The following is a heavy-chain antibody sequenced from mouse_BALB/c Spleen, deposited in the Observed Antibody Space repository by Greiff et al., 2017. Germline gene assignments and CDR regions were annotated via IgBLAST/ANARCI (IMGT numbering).Heavy chain of an antibody. CDR1: GFDFSRYW. J-gene: IGHJ3*01. CDR2: INPDSSTI. CDR3: ARPGYYGSSYGFAY. Sequence: AASGFDFSRYWMSWVRQAPGKGLEWIGEINPDSSTINYTPSLKDKFIISRDNAKNTLYLQMSKVRSEDTALYYCARPGYYGSSYGFAYWGQGTLVTVSA. V-gene: IGHV4-1*02. D-gene: IGHD1-1*01.